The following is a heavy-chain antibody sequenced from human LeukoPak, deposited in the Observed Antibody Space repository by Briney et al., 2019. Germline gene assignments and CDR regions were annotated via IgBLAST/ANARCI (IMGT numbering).Heavy chain of an antibody. CDR1: GYTFIAWH. J-gene: IGHJ5*02. Sequence: ASVKVSCKASGYTFIAWHWHWVRRAPGQRFEWMGRINPESGDTNYAQNFQGRVAMTRDASITTAYMELSGLTPDDTAVYYCAREATFYYDADGSGVPNWCDPWGQGTLVTVSS. CDR2: INPESGDT. D-gene: IGHD3-22*01. CDR3: AREATFYYDADGSGVPNWCDP. V-gene: IGHV1-2*06.